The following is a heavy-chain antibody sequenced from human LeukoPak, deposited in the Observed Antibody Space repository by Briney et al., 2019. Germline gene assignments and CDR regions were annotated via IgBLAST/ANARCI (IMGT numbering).Heavy chain of an antibody. J-gene: IGHJ4*02. D-gene: IGHD2-21*02. Sequence: GGSLRLSCAASGFTFSSYAMSWVRQTPGKGLEWVSLINRRGHTFYADSVMGRFTISRDNSRNSVFLQMNSLRPEDTALYHCAKEVDCPSDCLFFHSWGQGTLVTVSS. CDR1: GFTFSSYA. CDR3: AKEVDCPSDCLFFHS. CDR2: INRRGHT. V-gene: IGHV3-43*01.